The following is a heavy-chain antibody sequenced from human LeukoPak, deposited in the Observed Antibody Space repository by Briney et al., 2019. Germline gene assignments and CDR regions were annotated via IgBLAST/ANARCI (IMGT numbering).Heavy chain of an antibody. D-gene: IGHD2-2*01. CDR1: GGSISSSGYY. J-gene: IGHJ2*01. CDR2: IYYSGST. V-gene: IGHV4-39*07. CDR3: SKRDCSRTSCFYWYFDL. Sequence: SETLSLTCTVSGGSISSSGYYWGWIRQPPGKGLEWIGSIYYSGSTNYSPSLKSRVTISVDPSQIQFSLKLSSVTAADTAVYYCSKRDCSRTSCFYWYFDLWGRGTLLTVSS.